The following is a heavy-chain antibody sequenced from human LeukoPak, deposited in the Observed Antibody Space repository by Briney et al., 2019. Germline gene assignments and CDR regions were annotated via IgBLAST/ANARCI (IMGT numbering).Heavy chain of an antibody. CDR2: ISGSGGST. CDR1: GFTFSSYA. V-gene: IGHV3-23*01. CDR3: AKGLSLVVNYYGMDV. D-gene: IGHD3-16*02. Sequence: QPGGSLILSCAASGFTFSSYAMNWVRQAPGKGLEWVSGISGSGGSTYYADSVKGRFTISRDNSKNTLYLQMNSLRAEDTAVYYCAKGLSLVVNYYGMDVWGQGTTVTVSS. J-gene: IGHJ6*02.